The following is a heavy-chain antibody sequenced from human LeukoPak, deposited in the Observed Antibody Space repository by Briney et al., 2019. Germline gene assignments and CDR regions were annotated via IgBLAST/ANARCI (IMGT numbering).Heavy chain of an antibody. D-gene: IGHD6-19*01. CDR2: IYSGGSI. V-gene: IGHV3-66*01. CDR1: GFTVSSNY. CDR3: ARDRRQWSYYFDY. Sequence: GGSLRLSCAASGFTVSSNYMSWVRQAPGKGLEWVSVIYSGGSIYYADSVKGRFTISRDNSKNTLYLQMNSLRAEDTAVYYCARDRRQWSYYFDYWGQGTLVTVSS. J-gene: IGHJ4*02.